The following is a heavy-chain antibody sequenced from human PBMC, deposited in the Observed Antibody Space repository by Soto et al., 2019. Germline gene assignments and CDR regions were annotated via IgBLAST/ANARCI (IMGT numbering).Heavy chain of an antibody. Sequence: GGSLRLSCASSGFTFISYAMSWVRQAPGKGLEWVSAISCSGGSTYYADSVKGRFTISRDNSKNTLYLQMNSLRAEDTAVYYCAKDPYYYDSSGPEWFDPWGQGTLVTVSS. J-gene: IGHJ5*02. CDR3: AKDPYYYDSSGPEWFDP. CDR1: GFTFISYA. D-gene: IGHD3-22*01. CDR2: ISCSGGST. V-gene: IGHV3-23*01.